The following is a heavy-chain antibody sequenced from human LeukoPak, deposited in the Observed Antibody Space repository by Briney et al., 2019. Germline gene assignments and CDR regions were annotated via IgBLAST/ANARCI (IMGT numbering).Heavy chain of an antibody. D-gene: IGHD6-19*01. CDR3: AREGYISGDVSQTRYFYDF. V-gene: IGHV1-18*01. CDR1: GYTFKNFG. J-gene: IGHJ4*02. Sequence: ASVKVSCKASGYTFKNFGITWVRQAPGQGVEWLGWISAYSGDTNYGQKFQGRVSMTTDTATSTAYMELRSLRSDDTALYYCAREGYISGDVSQTRYFYDFWGQGTLVTVSS. CDR2: ISAYSGDT.